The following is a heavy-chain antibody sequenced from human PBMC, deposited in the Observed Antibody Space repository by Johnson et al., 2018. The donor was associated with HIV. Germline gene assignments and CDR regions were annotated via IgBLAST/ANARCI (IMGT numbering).Heavy chain of an antibody. CDR3: ARDWGGYDAFDV. CDR1: GFTFTNAW. V-gene: IGHV3-15*01. J-gene: IGHJ3*01. D-gene: IGHD1-26*01. CDR2: IKSKADGGTT. Sequence: VQLVESGGGLVKPGGSLRLSCAASGFTFTNAWMSWVRQAPGKGLEWVGRIKSKADGGTTDYAAPVKGRFTISRDDSKNTLYLQMNSLRAEDTAVYYCARDWGGYDAFDVWGQGTMVTVSS.